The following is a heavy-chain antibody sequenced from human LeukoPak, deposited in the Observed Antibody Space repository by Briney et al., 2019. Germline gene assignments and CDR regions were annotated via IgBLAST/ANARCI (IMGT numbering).Heavy chain of an antibody. D-gene: IGHD3-22*01. V-gene: IGHV4-59*01. CDR1: GGTKNSYY. CDR2: IYYTGNT. J-gene: IGHJ4*02. Sequence: SETVSLTCTVSGGTKNSYYWIWIRQPPGKGLEWIGYIYYTGNTNYNPSLKSRVTISVDTSKIQFSLKLSSVTAAGTAVYYCARGRYYYDSSGYDDFHYWGQGTLVTVSS. CDR3: ARGRYYYDSSGYDDFHY.